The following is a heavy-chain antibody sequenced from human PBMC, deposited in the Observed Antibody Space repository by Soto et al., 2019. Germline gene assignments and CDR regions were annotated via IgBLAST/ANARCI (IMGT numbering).Heavy chain of an antibody. CDR2: INAGNGNT. CDR3: ARVGYYDSSGYYLKPDNWFDP. CDR1: GYTFTSYA. J-gene: IGHJ5*02. Sequence: ASVKVSCKASGYTFTSYAMHWVRQAPGQRLEWMGWINAGNGNTKYSQKFQGRVTITRDTSASTAYMELSSLRSEDTAVYYCARVGYYDSSGYYLKPDNWFDPWGQGTLVTSPQ. V-gene: IGHV1-3*01. D-gene: IGHD3-22*01.